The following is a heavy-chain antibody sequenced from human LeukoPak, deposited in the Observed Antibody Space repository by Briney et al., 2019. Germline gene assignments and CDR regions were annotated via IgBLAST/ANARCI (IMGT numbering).Heavy chain of an antibody. CDR1: GFTFSSYG. CDR3: AKAQATSYGDYADAFDI. J-gene: IGHJ3*02. D-gene: IGHD4-17*01. V-gene: IGHV3-30*02. CDR2: IRYDGSNK. Sequence: GGSLRLSCAASGFTFSSYGMHWVRQAPGKGLEWVAFIRYDGSNKYYADSVKGRFTISRDNSKNTLYLQMNSLRAEDTAVYYCAKAQATSYGDYADAFDIWGQGTMATVSS.